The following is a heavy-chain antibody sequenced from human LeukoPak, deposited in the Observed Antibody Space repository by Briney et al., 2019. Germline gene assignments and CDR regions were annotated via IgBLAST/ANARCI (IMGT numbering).Heavy chain of an antibody. J-gene: IGHJ4*02. D-gene: IGHD5-18*01. CDR1: GFTFSSYA. V-gene: IGHV3-64*04. CDR2: ISSNGGST. Sequence: GGSLRLSCSASGFTFSSYAMHWVRQAPGKGLEYVSAISSNGGSTYYADSVKGRFTISRDNSKNIVYLQMNNLRVEDTAVYYCAGRPTGYSSGYIHWGQGTLVTVSS. CDR3: AGRPTGYSSGYIH.